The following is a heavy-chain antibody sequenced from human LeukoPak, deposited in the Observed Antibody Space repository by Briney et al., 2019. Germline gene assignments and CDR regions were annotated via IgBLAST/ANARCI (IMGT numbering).Heavy chain of an antibody. CDR3: ARVQTYYYDSSGYPNRYYFDF. D-gene: IGHD3-22*01. J-gene: IGHJ4*02. V-gene: IGHV1-18*01. Sequence: ASVKVSCKASGYTFTSYGISWVRQAPGQGLEWMGWISAYNGNTNYAQKLQGRVTMTTDTSTSTAYMELRSLRSDDTAVYYCARVQTYYYDSSGYPNRYYFDFWGQGTLVTVSS. CDR2: ISAYNGNT. CDR1: GYTFTSYG.